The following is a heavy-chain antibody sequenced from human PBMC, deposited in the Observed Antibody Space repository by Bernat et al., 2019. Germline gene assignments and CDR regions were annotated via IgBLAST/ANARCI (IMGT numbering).Heavy chain of an antibody. Sequence: QVQLVQSGAEVKKPGASVKVSCKASGYTFTSYAMHWVRQAPGQRLEWMGWINAGNGNTKYSQKFQGRVTITRDTSASTAYMELSSLRSEDTAVYYCARDGIGYGGNPADAFDIWGQGTMVTVSS. CDR2: INAGNGNT. CDR3: ARDGIGYGGNPADAFDI. D-gene: IGHD4-17*01. CDR1: GYTFTSYA. J-gene: IGHJ3*02. V-gene: IGHV1-3*01.